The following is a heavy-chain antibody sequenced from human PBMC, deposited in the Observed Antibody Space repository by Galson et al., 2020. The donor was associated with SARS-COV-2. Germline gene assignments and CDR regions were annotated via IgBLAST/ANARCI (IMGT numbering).Heavy chain of an antibody. Sequence: ESGPTLVKPTQTLTLTCTFSGFSLTTSGMCVNWNRQPPGKALEWLARIDWDGDKYYSTSLKTRLTISKDTSKNQVVLTMTDMDPVDTATYYCARIDSSGCRGNYWGQGTPVTVSS. J-gene: IGHJ4*02. CDR2: IDWDGDK. V-gene: IGHV2-70*11. CDR3: ARIDSSGCRGNY. D-gene: IGHD6-19*01. CDR1: GFSLTTSGMC.